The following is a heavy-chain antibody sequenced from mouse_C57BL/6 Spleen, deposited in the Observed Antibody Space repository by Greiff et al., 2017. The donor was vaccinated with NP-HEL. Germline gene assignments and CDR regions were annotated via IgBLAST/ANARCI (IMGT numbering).Heavy chain of an antibody. J-gene: IGHJ2*01. V-gene: IGHV1-64*01. CDR2: IHPNSGST. Sequence: QVQLQQPGAELVKPGASVKLSCKASGYTFTSYWMHWVKQRPGQGLEWIGMIHPNSGSTNYNEKFKSKATLTVDKSSSTAYMQLSSLTSEDSAVYYCARRGGNYGYFDYWGKGTTLTVSS. CDR1: GYTFTSYW. CDR3: ARRGGNYGYFDY. D-gene: IGHD2-1*01.